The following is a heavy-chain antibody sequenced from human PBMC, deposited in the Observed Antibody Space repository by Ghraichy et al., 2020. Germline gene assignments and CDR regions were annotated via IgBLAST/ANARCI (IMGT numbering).Heavy chain of an antibody. CDR1: GGSISSYY. CDR2: IYNSGST. CDR3: ARDIDGSGSYYNSWFDP. Sequence: SETLSLTCTVSGGSISSYYWSWIRQPAGKGLEWIGRIYNSGSTNYNPSLKSRVTMSVDTSKNQFSLKLSSVTAADTAVYYCARDIDGSGSYYNSWFDPWGQGTLSAVSS. J-gene: IGHJ5*02. V-gene: IGHV4-4*07. D-gene: IGHD3-10*01.